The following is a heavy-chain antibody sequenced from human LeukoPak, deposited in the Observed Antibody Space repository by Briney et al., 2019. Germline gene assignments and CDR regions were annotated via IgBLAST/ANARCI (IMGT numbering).Heavy chain of an antibody. D-gene: IGHD6-19*01. J-gene: IGHJ3*02. V-gene: IGHV3-30*18. CDR3: AKQCGGSDWFDAFDI. CDR1: GFTFGSYW. CDR2: ISYDGSNK. Sequence: PGGSLRLSCAASGFTFGSYWMSWVRQAPGKGLEWVAVISYDGSNKYYADSVKGRFTISRDNSKNTLYLQMNSLRAEDTAVYYCAKQCGGSDWFDAFDIWGQGTMVTVSS.